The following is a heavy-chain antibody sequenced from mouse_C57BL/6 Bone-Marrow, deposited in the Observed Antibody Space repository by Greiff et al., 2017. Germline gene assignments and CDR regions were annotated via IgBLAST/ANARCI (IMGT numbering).Heavy chain of an antibody. V-gene: IGHV1-69*01. Sequence: VQLQQPGAELVMPGASVKLSCKASGYTFTSYWMHWVKQRPGQGLEWIGEIDPSDSYTNYNQKFKGKSTLTVDKSSSTAYMQLSSLTSEDSAVYYCAMDPYYCAMDYWGQGTSVTVSS. J-gene: IGHJ4*01. CDR2: IDPSDSYT. CDR1: GYTFTSYW. CDR3: AMDPYYCAMDY.